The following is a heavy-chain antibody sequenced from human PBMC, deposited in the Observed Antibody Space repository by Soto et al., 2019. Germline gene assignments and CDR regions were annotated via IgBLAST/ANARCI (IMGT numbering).Heavy chain of an antibody. V-gene: IGHV1-18*01. CDR1: GYTFNSYG. J-gene: IGHJ6*02. CDR3: ASSAVIAGYYYYGMDV. CDR2: ISTYNGNT. Sequence: ASVKVSCTPSGYTFNSYGISWVRQAPGQGLEWMGWISTYNGNTNYAQKLQGRVTITRDTSASTAYMELSSLRSEDTAVYYCASSAVIAGYYYYGMDVWGQGTTVTVSS. D-gene: IGHD2-2*01.